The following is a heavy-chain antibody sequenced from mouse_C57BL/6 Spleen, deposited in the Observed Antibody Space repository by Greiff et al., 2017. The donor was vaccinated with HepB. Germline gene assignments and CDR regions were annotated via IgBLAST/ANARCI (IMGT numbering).Heavy chain of an antibody. J-gene: IGHJ3*01. CDR1: GYTFTSYW. CDR2: IHPNSGST. V-gene: IGHV1-64*01. CDR3: AREGSRAWFAY. Sequence: QVQLQQPGAELVKPGASVKLSCKASGYTFTSYWMHWVKQRPGQGLEWIGMIHPNSGSTNYNEKFKSKATLTVDKSSSTAYMQLSSLTSEDSAVYDCAREGSRAWFAYWGQGTLVTVSA. D-gene: IGHD1-1*02.